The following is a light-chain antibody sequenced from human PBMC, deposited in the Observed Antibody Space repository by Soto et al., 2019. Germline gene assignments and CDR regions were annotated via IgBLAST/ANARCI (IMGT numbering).Light chain of an antibody. J-gene: IGKJ4*01. V-gene: IGKV1-39*01. CDR3: QQIYTFPPT. Sequence: DIQMTQSPSSLSASIGDRVTITCRASQTISTYLNWYQQKPGKAPNLLINAASSLQNGVPSRFSGMGFGTDSTLTITILQLEDFEIYSCQQIYTFPPTFGGGTKVEIK. CDR2: AAS. CDR1: QTISTY.